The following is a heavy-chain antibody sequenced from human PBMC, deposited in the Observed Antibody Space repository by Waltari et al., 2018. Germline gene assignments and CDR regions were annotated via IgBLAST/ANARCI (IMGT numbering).Heavy chain of an antibody. J-gene: IGHJ3*02. CDR2: LSWNSGSR. V-gene: IGHV3-9*01. Sequence: EVQLVESGGGLVQPGRSLRLSCAASGFTFDDYAMHWVRQAPGKGLEWVSGLSWNSGSRGYADSVKGRFTISRDNAKNSLYLQMNSLRAEDTALYYCAKVRWTTVTRGAFDIWGQGTMVTVSS. CDR1: GFTFDDYA. CDR3: AKVRWTTVTRGAFDI. D-gene: IGHD4-17*01.